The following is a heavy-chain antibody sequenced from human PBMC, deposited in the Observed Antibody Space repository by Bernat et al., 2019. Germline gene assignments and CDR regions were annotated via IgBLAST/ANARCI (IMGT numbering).Heavy chain of an antibody. CDR2: IIPIFGTA. CDR1: GGTFSSYA. Sequence: QVQLVQSGAEVKKPGSSVKVSCKASGGTFSSYAISWVRQAPGQGLEWMGGIIPIFGTANYAQKFQGRVMITADESTSTAYMELSSLRSEDTAVYYCAREVNVVVTAPSYGMDVWGQGTTVTVSS. V-gene: IGHV1-69*01. CDR3: AREVNVVVTAPSYGMDV. D-gene: IGHD2-21*02. J-gene: IGHJ6*02.